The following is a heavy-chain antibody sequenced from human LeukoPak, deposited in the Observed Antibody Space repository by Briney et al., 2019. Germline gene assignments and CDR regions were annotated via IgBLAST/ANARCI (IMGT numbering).Heavy chain of an antibody. V-gene: IGHV3-7*03. J-gene: IGHJ4*02. Sequence: GGSLRLSCAASGFTFLTSWMSWVRQAPGRGLEWVANIKEDGSEKYYVDSVKGRFTISRDNAKNLLYLQMNSLRAEDTAVYFCARDRGLRYFDSFDGWGQGTLVTVSS. CDR1: GFTFLTSW. CDR3: ARDRGLRYFDSFDG. D-gene: IGHD3-9*01. CDR2: IKEDGSEK.